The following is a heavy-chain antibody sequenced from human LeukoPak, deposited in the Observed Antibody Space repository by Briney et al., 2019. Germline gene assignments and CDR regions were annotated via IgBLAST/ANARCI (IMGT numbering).Heavy chain of an antibody. J-gene: IGHJ4*02. CDR2: IYSGGST. CDR3: ARDLTVAGKSDY. D-gene: IGHD6-19*01. CDR1: GFTVSSNY. Sequence: GGSLRLSCAASGFTVSSNYMSWVRQAPGKGLEWVSVIYSGGSTYYADSVEGRFTISRDNSKNTLYLQMNSLRAEDTAVYYCARDLTVAGKSDYWGQGTLVTVSS. V-gene: IGHV3-66*01.